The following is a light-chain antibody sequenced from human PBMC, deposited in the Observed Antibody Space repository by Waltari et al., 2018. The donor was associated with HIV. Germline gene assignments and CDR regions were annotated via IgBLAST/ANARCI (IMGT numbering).Light chain of an antibody. CDR2: AIS. CDR1: QGIRID. CDR3: LQHDSYPRT. Sequence: DIQMTQSPSSLSASVGDTVTITCRARQGIRIDLGWYQQKPGKAPQRLIYAISSLQSGVPSRFSGSGSGSQFTLTITGLQPEDSATYYCLQHDSYPRTFGGGTKVEIK. J-gene: IGKJ4*01. V-gene: IGKV1-17*01.